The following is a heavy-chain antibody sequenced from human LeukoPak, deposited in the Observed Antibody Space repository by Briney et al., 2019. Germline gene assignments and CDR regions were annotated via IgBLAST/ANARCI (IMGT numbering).Heavy chain of an antibody. D-gene: IGHD1-26*01. J-gene: IGHJ1*01. CDR1: GFTFDDYT. Sequence: GGSLRLSCAASGFTFDDYTMHWVRQAPGKGLEWVSLISWDGGSTYYADSVKGRFTISRDNSKNSLYLQMNSLRTEDTALYYCAKDMSGSYYGEYFQHWGQGTLVTVSS. CDR2: ISWDGGST. V-gene: IGHV3-43*01. CDR3: AKDMSGSYYGEYFQH.